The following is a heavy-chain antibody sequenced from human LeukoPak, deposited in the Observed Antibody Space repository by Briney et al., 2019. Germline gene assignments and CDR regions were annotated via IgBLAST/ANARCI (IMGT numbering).Heavy chain of an antibody. D-gene: IGHD2/OR15-2a*01. CDR1: GGSISGYY. CDR2: IYYSGSA. V-gene: IGHV4-59*08. Sequence: PSETLSLTCTVSGGSISGYYWSWIRQPPGKGLEYIGYIYYSGSANYNPSLKSRVTISVDTSKNQLSLKLSSVTAADTAVYYCARHFRAFDVWGQGTMVTVSS. J-gene: IGHJ3*01. CDR3: ARHFRAFDV.